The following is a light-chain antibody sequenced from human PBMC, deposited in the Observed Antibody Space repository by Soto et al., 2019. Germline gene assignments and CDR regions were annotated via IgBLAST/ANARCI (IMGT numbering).Light chain of an antibody. V-gene: IGKV3-20*01. CDR1: QSVTNNY. J-gene: IGKJ4*01. Sequence: EIVMTQSPGTLSLSPGERATLSCRASQSVTNNYLAWYQQKPGQAPRLLIYGASNRATGIPDRFSGSGSWTDFTLTINRLEPEDFAVYYCHQCSYSPLTFGGGTKVEIK. CDR3: HQCSYSPLT. CDR2: GAS.